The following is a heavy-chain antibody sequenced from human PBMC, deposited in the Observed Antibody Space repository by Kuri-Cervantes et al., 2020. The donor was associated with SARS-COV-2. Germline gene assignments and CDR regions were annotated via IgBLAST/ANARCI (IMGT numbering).Heavy chain of an antibody. J-gene: IGHJ4*02. CDR2: IIPIFGTT. CDR1: GYTFTSYG. CDR3: TSFPNEYSRQIEDY. Sequence: SVKVSCKASGYTFTSYGISWVRQAPGQGLEWMGGIIPIFGTTNYAQKFQGRVTITADKSTSTAYMELSSLRSEDTAVYYCTSFPNEYSRQIEDYWGQGTLVTVSS. V-gene: IGHV1-69*06. D-gene: IGHD6-6*01.